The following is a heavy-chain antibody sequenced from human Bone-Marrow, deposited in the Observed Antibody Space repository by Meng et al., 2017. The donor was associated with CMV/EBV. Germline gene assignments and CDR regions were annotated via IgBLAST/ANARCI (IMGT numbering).Heavy chain of an antibody. Sequence: GESLKISCAASGFTFSSYSMNWVRQAPGKGLEWVSAISGSGGSTYYADSVKGRFTISRDNSKNTLYLQMNSLRAEDTAVYYCAKDKRELRNWGQGTLVTVSS. V-gene: IGHV3-23*01. D-gene: IGHD1-26*01. J-gene: IGHJ4*02. CDR1: GFTFSSYS. CDR3: AKDKRELRN. CDR2: ISGSGGST.